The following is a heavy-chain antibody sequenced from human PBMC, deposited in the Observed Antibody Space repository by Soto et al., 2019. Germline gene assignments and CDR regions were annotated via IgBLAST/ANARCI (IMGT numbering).Heavy chain of an antibody. CDR1: GFTFSTYA. J-gene: IGHJ4*02. CDR3: AKDRYGDYGGIDY. D-gene: IGHD4-17*01. V-gene: IGHV3-23*01. CDR2: ITGSGGST. Sequence: GGSLRLSCAASGFTFSTYAMIWVRQAPGKGLEWVSVITGSGGSTYYADSVKGRFTISRDTSKDTLFLQMNSLRAEDTAVYYCAKDRYGDYGGIDYWGQGAMVTVSS.